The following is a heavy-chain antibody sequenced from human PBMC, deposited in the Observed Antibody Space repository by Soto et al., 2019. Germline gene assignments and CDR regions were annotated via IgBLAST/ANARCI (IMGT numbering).Heavy chain of an antibody. CDR3: AKGRGGSGSLTPRVDF. Sequence: EVQLLESGGGLVQPGGSLRLSFAASGFTFNNYAMTSVRQAPGRGLAWVSALSGGGDTTSYADSVKGRFTVSRDGSKDTLYLQMSSLRAEDTALYYCAKGRGGSGSLTPRVDFWGQGTLVTVSS. D-gene: IGHD3-10*01. V-gene: IGHV3-23*01. CDR1: GFTFNNYA. J-gene: IGHJ4*02. CDR2: LSGGGDTT.